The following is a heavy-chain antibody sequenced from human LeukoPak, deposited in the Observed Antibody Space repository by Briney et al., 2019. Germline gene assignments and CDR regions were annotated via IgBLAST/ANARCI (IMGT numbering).Heavy chain of an antibody. CDR1: GYSISSGYY. D-gene: IGHD3-3*01. CDR2: IYHSGST. Sequence: SETLXLTCTVSGYSISSGYYWGWIRQPPGKGLEWIGSIYHSGSTYYNPSLKSRVTISVDTSKNQFSLKLSSVTAADTAVYYCARGSTIFGVVNYFDYWGQGTLVTVSS. CDR3: ARGSTIFGVVNYFDY. V-gene: IGHV4-38-2*02. J-gene: IGHJ4*02.